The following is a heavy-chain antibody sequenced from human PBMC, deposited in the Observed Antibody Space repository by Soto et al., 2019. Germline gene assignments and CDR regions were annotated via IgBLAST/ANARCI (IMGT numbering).Heavy chain of an antibody. CDR3: ARSRATTVAFDI. J-gene: IGHJ3*02. V-gene: IGHV1-69*01. CDR1: GGTFSSYA. CDR2: IIPVFGTT. D-gene: IGHD1-1*01. Sequence: QVQLVQSGAEVKKPGSSVKVSCKASGGTFSSYAFTWVRQAPGQGLEWMGRIIPVFGTTNYAQKFQGRVTIIADESTSTAYMELSSLRSEDTAIYCCARSRATTVAFDIWGQGTLVTVSS.